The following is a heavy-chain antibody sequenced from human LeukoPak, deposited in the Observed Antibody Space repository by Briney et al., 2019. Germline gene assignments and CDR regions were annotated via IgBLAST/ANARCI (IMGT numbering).Heavy chain of an antibody. J-gene: IGHJ4*02. CDR1: GYSISSGYY. CDR3: ARDVGYSSGWSQFDY. V-gene: IGHV4-38-2*02. CDR2: IYHSGST. D-gene: IGHD6-19*01. Sequence: SETLSLTCAVSGYSISSGYYWGWIRQPPGKRLEWIGSIYHSGSTYYNPSLKSRVTISVDTSKNQFSLKLSSVTAADTAVYYCARDVGYSSGWSQFDYWGQGTLVTVSS.